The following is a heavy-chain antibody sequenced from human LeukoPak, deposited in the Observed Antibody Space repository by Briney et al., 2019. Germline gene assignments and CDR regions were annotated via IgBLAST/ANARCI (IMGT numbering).Heavy chain of an antibody. Sequence: ASVKVSCKASGYIFGDYYIHWVRQAPGQGLEWMGWINTNTGNPTYAQGFTGRFVFSLDTSVSTAYLQISSLKAEDTAIYYCARAGAGTRNWVDPWGQGTLVTVSS. CDR3: ARAGAGTRNWVDP. V-gene: IGHV7-4-1*02. CDR1: GYIFGDYY. J-gene: IGHJ5*02. CDR2: INTNTGNP. D-gene: IGHD1-7*01.